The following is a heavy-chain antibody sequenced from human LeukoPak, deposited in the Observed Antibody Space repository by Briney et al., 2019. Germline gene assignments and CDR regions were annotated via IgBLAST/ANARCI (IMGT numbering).Heavy chain of an antibody. CDR3: ARHDHQDYGDYGGPRTDAFDI. CDR2: IYSGGST. CDR1: GFTVSSNY. Sequence: GGSLGLSCAASGFTVSSNYMSWVRQAPGKGLEWVSVIYSGGSTYYADSVKGRFTISRHNSKNTLYLQMNSLRAEDTAVYYCARHDHQDYGDYGGPRTDAFDIWGQGTMVTVSS. V-gene: IGHV3-53*04. D-gene: IGHD4-17*01. J-gene: IGHJ3*02.